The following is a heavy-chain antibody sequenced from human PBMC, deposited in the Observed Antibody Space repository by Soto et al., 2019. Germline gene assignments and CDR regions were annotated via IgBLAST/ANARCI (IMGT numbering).Heavy chain of an antibody. J-gene: IGHJ4*02. CDR1: GGSISSNY. Sequence: SETLSLTCTVSGGSISSNYWSWIRQPPGKGLEWIGYIYYSGSTNYNPSLKSRVTISVDTSKNQFSLKLSSVTAADTAVYYCAREGDWRYFDDWGQGTPVTVS. CDR2: IYYSGST. V-gene: IGHV4-59*01. CDR3: AREGDWRYFDD. D-gene: IGHD2-21*02.